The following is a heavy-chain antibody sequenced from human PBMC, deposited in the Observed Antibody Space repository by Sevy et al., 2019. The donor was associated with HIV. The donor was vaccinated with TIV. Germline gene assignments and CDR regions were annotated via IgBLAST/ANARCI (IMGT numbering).Heavy chain of an antibody. CDR1: GYTFTTYY. CDR2: INPSRSST. Sequence: ASVKVSCKASGYTFTTYYMHWVRQAPGQGLEWMGIINPSRSSTTYAQKFQDRVIMTRETSTSTVYLELTSLTSEDTAVYYCSGGGGGGYNTPQGDYWGQGTLVTVSS. D-gene: IGHD5-12*01. CDR3: SGGGGGGYNTPQGDY. J-gene: IGHJ4*02. V-gene: IGHV1-46*01.